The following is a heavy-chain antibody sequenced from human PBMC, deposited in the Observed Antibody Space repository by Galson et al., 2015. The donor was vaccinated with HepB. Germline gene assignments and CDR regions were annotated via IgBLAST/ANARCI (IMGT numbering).Heavy chain of an antibody. V-gene: IGHV3-48*01. CDR2: ISSSSSTI. D-gene: IGHD3-16*01. Sequence: SLRLSCADSGFTFSSNRMNWVRQAPGKGLEWVSYISSSSSTIYYADSVKGRFTISRDNSKNMAFLQMYSLRAEDTAVYYCAKGDVWGSAALNYGMDVWGQGTTVTVSS. J-gene: IGHJ6*02. CDR3: AKGDVWGSAALNYGMDV. CDR1: GFTFSSNR.